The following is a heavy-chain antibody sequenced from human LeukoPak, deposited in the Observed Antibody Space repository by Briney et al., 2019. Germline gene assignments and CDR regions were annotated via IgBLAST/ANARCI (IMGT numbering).Heavy chain of an antibody. Sequence: PSETLSLTCAVSGGSISSGGYSWSWIRQPPGKGLEWIGYIYYSGSTYYNPSLKSRVTISVDTSKNQFTLKLSSVTAADTAVYYCARGQSWVGYKYWGQGTLVTVSS. CDR1: GGSISSGGYS. V-gene: IGHV4-30-4*07. CDR3: ARGQSWVGYKY. D-gene: IGHD5-24*01. J-gene: IGHJ4*02. CDR2: IYYSGST.